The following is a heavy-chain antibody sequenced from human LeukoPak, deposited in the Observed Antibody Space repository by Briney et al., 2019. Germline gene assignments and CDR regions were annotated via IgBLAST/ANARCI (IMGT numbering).Heavy chain of an antibody. Sequence: ASVKVSCKASGYTFTTSDINWVRQATGQGLQWMGWMNPNSGNTFYAQKFQGRVTMTRDTSISTAYMELSRLRSDDTAVYYCAINSGSVQNYFDYWGQGTLVTVSS. V-gene: IGHV1-8*01. CDR3: AINSGSVQNYFDY. CDR1: GYTFTTSD. CDR2: MNPNSGNT. D-gene: IGHD1-26*01. J-gene: IGHJ4*02.